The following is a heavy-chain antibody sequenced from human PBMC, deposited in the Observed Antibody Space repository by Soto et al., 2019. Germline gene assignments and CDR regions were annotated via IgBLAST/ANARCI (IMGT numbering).Heavy chain of an antibody. J-gene: IGHJ6*02. CDR3: ARSYSSSSRRVYGMDV. V-gene: IGHV1-8*01. D-gene: IGHD6-6*01. CDR2: MNPNSGNT. CDR1: GYTFTSYD. Sequence: ASVKVSCKASGYTFTSYDIHWVRQATGQGLEWMGWMNPNSGNTGYAQKFQGRVNMTRNTTISTAYMELSSLRSEDTAVYYCARSYSSSSRRVYGMDVWGQGTTVTVS.